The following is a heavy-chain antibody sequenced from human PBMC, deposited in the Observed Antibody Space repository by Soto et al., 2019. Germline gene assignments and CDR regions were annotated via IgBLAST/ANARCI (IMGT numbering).Heavy chain of an antibody. CDR2: IYHSGST. CDR3: XRDLGRIVVVVAGGFDY. V-gene: IGHV4-38-2*02. J-gene: IGHJ4*02. D-gene: IGHD2-15*01. Sequence: SETLSLTCAVSGYSISSGYYWGWIRQPPGKGLEWIGSIYHSGSTYYNPSLKSRVTISVDTSKNQFSLKLSSVTAADTAVYYCXRDLGRIVVVVAGGFDYWGQGTLVTVSS. CDR1: GYSISSGYY.